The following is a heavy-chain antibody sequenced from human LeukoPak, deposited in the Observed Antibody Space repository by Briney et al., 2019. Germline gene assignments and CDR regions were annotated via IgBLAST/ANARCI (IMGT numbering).Heavy chain of an antibody. CDR2: ISGSGGST. Sequence: PGGPLRLSCAASGFTFSSYAMSWVRQAPGKGLEWVSAISGSGGSTHYADSVKGRFTISRDKSKNTLYLQMNSLRVEDTAVYYCARDPPAVAINTYGWGQGTLVTVSS. V-gene: IGHV3-23*01. CDR1: GFTFSSYA. D-gene: IGHD5-24*01. J-gene: IGHJ4*02. CDR3: ARDPPAVAINTYG.